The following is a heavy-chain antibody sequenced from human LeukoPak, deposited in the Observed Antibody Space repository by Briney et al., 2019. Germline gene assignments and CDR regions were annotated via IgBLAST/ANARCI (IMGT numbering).Heavy chain of an antibody. CDR3: ARDLSQRGFDP. CDR1: GFTFSSYA. Sequence: GRSLRLSCAASGFTFSSYAMHWVRQAPGKGLEWVAVISYDGSNKYYADSVKGRFTISRDNSKNTLYLQMNSLRAEDTAVYYCARDLSQRGFDPWDQGTLVTVSS. V-gene: IGHV3-30-3*01. J-gene: IGHJ5*02. CDR2: ISYDGSNK.